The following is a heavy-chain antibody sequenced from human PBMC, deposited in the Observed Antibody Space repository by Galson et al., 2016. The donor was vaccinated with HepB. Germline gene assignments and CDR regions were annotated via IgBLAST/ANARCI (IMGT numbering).Heavy chain of an antibody. CDR2: MHHSGST. J-gene: IGHJ5*02. CDR1: AGSISSSPHY. Sequence: SETLSLTCTVSAGSISSSPHYWGWIRQPPGKGLEWIATMHHSGSTYYNPSLRSRLTISVDTSKNQVSLKMSSVTAADTAVYYCARHVVVATSYWFDPWGQGTLVTVSS. V-gene: IGHV4-39*01. D-gene: IGHD5-12*01. CDR3: ARHVVVATSYWFDP.